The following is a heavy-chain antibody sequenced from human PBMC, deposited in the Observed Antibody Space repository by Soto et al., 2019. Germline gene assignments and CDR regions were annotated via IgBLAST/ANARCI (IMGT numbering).Heavy chain of an antibody. CDR3: AKDSPYSPSNSKFDY. CDR1: GFTFSSYA. V-gene: IGHV3-23*01. CDR2: ISGSGGST. Sequence: GGSLRLSCAASGFTFSSYAMSWVRQAPGKGLEWVSAISGSGGSTYYADSVKGRFTIPRDNSKNTLYLQMNSLRAEDTAVYYCAKDSPYSPSNSKFDYWGQGTLVTVSS. J-gene: IGHJ4*02. D-gene: IGHD6-6*01.